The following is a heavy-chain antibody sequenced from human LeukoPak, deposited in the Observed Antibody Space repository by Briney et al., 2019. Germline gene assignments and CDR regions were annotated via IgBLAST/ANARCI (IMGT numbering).Heavy chain of an antibody. CDR2: ISAYNGNT. CDR3: ARVEWDYYDSDY. CDR1: GGTFSSYA. D-gene: IGHD3-22*01. Sequence: ASVKVSCKASGGTFSSYAISWVRQAPGQGLEWMGWISAYNGNTNYAQKLQGRVTMTTDTSTSTAYMELRSLRSDDTAVYYCARVEWDYYDSDYWGQGTLVTVSP. J-gene: IGHJ4*02. V-gene: IGHV1-18*01.